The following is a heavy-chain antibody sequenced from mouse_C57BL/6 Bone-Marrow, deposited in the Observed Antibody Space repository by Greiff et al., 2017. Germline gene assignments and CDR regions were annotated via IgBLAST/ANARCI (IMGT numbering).Heavy chain of an antibody. CDR3: ANSYYYGPWFAY. V-gene: IGHV2-9*01. Sequence: VKLVESGPGLVAPSQSLSITCTVSGFSLTSYGVAWVRQPPGKGLEWLGDLWGGGSTNYNSALVSRLSINKDNSKSKILLKMNRLQTDDTDMYYSANSYYYGPWFAYWGQGTLVTVSA. CDR1: GFSLTSYG. CDR2: LWGGGST. D-gene: IGHD1-1*01. J-gene: IGHJ3*01.